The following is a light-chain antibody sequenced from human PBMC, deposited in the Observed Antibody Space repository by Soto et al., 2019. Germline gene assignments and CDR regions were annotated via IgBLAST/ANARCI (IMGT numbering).Light chain of an antibody. CDR1: QSVSRYY. CDR2: GAS. J-gene: IGKJ4*01. Sequence: TVLTQSPATLSLSPGERATLSCRASQSVSRYYLSWYQQKPGQAPRLLIYGASTRATGIPARFSGSGSGKDFTLTITSLQLEDFAVYYCQQALSFGGGTRVEI. CDR3: QQALS. V-gene: IGKV3D-7*01.